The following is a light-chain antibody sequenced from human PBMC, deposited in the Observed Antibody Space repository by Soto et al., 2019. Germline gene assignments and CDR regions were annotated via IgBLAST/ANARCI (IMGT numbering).Light chain of an antibody. CDR1: QSVLYSSNNKNY. CDR3: QQYYNTPLT. CDR2: WAS. V-gene: IGKV4-1*01. Sequence: DIVMTQSPDSLAVSLGERATINCKSSQSVLYSSNNKNYLAWYQQKPGQTPKLLIYWASTRESGVPDRFSGSRSGTDFTHTISSLQAEDVAFYYCQQYYNTPLTFGGGTKVEIK. J-gene: IGKJ4*01.